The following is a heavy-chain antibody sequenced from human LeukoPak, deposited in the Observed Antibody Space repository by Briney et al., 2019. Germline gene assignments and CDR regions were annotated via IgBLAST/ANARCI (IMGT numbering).Heavy chain of an antibody. CDR2: INPNSGGT. V-gene: IGHV1-2*02. J-gene: IGHJ4*02. Sequence: ASVKVSCKASGYTFTGYYMHWVRQAPGQGLEWMGWINPNSGGTNYAQKFQGRVTMTRDTSISTAYMELSRLRSDDTAVYYCARGMGTGTTGHPLGYWGQGTLVTVSS. CDR3: ARGMGTGTTGHPLGY. D-gene: IGHD1-7*01. CDR1: GYTFTGYY.